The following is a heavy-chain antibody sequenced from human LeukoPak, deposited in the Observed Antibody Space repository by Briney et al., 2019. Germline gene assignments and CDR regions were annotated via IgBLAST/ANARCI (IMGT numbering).Heavy chain of an antibody. CDR1: GFTFDDYA. CDR3: AKDIYYYDSSGYYSH. V-gene: IGHV3-9*01. CDR2: ISWNSGSI. J-gene: IGHJ4*02. Sequence: PGGSLRLSCAASGFTFDDYAMHWVRQAPGKGLEWVSGISWNSGSIGYADSMKGRFTISRDNAKNSLYLQMNSLRAEDTALYYCAKDIYYYDSSGYYSHWGQGTLVTVSS. D-gene: IGHD3-22*01.